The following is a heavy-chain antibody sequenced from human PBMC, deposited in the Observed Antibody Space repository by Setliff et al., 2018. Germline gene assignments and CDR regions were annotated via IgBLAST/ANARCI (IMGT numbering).Heavy chain of an antibody. CDR2: TIPIFGTA. V-gene: IGHV1-69*13. CDR3: ANEHGTTVTVENYHYYMDV. D-gene: IGHD4-4*01. Sequence: GASVKVSCKASGATFSSYGISWVRQAPGQGLEWMGGTIPIFGTAHYAQKFQGRVTITADESTSTAYMELSSLKSEDTAVYYCANEHGTTVTVENYHYYMDVWGKGTTVTVSS. CDR1: GATFSSYG. J-gene: IGHJ6*03.